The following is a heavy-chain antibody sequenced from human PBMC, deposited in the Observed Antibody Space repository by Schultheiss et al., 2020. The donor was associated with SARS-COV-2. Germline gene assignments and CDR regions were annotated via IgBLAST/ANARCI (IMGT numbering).Heavy chain of an antibody. Sequence: GGSLRLSCAASGFTFSSYSMNWVRQAPEKGLEWVSSISSSSSYIYYADSVKGRFTISRDNAKNSLYLQMNSLRAEDTAVYYCARGGLSYYDSSAPGYWGQGTLVTVSS. D-gene: IGHD3-22*01. CDR1: GFTFSSYS. CDR3: ARGGLSYYDSSAPGY. V-gene: IGHV3-21*01. CDR2: ISSSSSYI. J-gene: IGHJ4*02.